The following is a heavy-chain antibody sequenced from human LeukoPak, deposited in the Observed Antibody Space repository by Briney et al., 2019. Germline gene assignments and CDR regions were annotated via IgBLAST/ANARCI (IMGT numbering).Heavy chain of an antibody. CDR2: ISATSSYI. D-gene: IGHD6-19*01. V-gene: IGHV3-21*01. J-gene: IGHJ3*02. Sequence: GGSLRLSCAASECTFSSYSMSWVRQTPGKGLEWVSSISATSSYIYYADSARGRFTISRDNAKNSLYLQMNSLRAEDTAVYYCARDKTEQWLVLEAFDIWGQGTVVTVSS. CDR3: ARDKTEQWLVLEAFDI. CDR1: ECTFSSYS.